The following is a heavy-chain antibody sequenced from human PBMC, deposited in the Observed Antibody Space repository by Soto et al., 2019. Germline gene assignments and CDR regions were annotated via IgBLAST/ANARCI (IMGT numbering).Heavy chain of an antibody. CDR2: ISHSGTS. J-gene: IGHJ3*01. Sequence: QVQLQESGPGLVKPSGTLSLTCAVSGGSISSSHWWTWVRQSPGKGLEYIGEISHSGTSNSNPSHKSRGTLSVDKSKNHFSLTLNSVTAAATAVYYCARVVLTITRGAFDAWGQGTLVIVSS. V-gene: IGHV4-4*02. D-gene: IGHD3-9*01. CDR1: GGSISSSHW. CDR3: ARVVLTITRGAFDA.